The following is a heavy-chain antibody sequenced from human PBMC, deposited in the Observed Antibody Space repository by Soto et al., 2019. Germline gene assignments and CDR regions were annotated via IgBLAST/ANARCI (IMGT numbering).Heavy chain of an antibody. CDR1: GGSFSGYY. D-gene: IGHD7-27*01. V-gene: IGHV4-34*01. Sequence: SETLSLTCAVYGGSFSGYYWSWIRQPPGKGLEWIGEINNRESTNYNPSLKSRATISVDTSKNQFSLKLSSVTAADTSVYYCARLTGDPSDAFDIWGQGTMVTVSS. CDR3: ARLTGDPSDAFDI. J-gene: IGHJ3*02. CDR2: INNREST.